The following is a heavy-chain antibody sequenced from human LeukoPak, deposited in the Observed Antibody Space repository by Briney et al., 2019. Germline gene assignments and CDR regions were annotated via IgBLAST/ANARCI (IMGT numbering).Heavy chain of an antibody. V-gene: IGHV3-21*04. CDR3: AKDFRSSGSYFDY. D-gene: IGHD6-13*01. J-gene: IGHJ4*02. CDR2: ISSSSSYI. CDR1: GFTFSSYS. Sequence: GGSLRLSCAASGFTFSSYSMNWVRQAPGKGLEWVSSISSSSSYIYYADSVKGRFTISRGNSKNALYLQMNSLRAEDTAVYYCAKDFRSSGSYFDYWGQGTLVTVSS.